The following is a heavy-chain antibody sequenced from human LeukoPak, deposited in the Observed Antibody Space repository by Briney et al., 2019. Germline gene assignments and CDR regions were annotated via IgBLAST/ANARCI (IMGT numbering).Heavy chain of an antibody. CDR1: GGSISPYY. CDR3: ARSTGSTMFIDY. Sequence: SETLSLTCTVSGGSISPYYWSWIPQPPGNGLEWLGYIYYSGNTEYKPSLKSRVAMSVDTSKNQFSLRLSSVTAADTAVYYCARSTGSTMFIDYWGQGTLVTVSS. J-gene: IGHJ4*02. D-gene: IGHD3-10*02. CDR2: IYYSGNT. V-gene: IGHV4-59*01.